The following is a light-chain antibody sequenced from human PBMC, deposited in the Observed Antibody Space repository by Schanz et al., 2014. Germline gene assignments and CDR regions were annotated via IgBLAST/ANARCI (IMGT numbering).Light chain of an antibody. CDR2: GAS. V-gene: IGKV3-15*01. CDR3: QQYGSSSWT. CDR1: QSVSSN. J-gene: IGKJ1*01. Sequence: EIVMTQSPATLSVSPGERATLSCRASQSVSSNLAWYQQKPGQAPRLLIYGASTRATGIPARFSGSGSGTEFTLTISRLEPEDFAVYYCQQYGSSSWTFGPGTKVEIK.